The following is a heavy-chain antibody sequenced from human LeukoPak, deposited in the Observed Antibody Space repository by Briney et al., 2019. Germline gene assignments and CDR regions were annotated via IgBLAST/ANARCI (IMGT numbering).Heavy chain of an antibody. V-gene: IGHV3-64D*09. J-gene: IGHJ4*02. CDR3: VNCGAGGAGYSSSWSDY. Sequence: PGGSLRLSCSASGFTFSSYAMHWVRQAPGKGLEYVSAISSNGGSTYYADSVKGRFTISRDNSKNTLYLQMSSLRAEDTAVYYCVNCGAGGAGYSSSWSDYWGQGTLVTVSS. CDR2: ISSNGGST. D-gene: IGHD6-13*01. CDR1: GFTFSSYA.